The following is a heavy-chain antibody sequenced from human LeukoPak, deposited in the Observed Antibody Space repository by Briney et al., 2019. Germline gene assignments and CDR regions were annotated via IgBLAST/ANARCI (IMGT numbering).Heavy chain of an antibody. J-gene: IGHJ4*02. D-gene: IGHD6-6*01. CDR3: ARVHEYSSSSGGFDC. CDR2: INSDGSST. Sequence: GGSLRLSCAASGFTFSSYWMHWVRQAPGKGLVWVSRINSDGSSTSYADSVKGRFTISRDNAKNTLYLQMNSPRAEDTAVYYCARVHEYSSSSGGFDCWGQGTLVTVSS. CDR1: GFTFSSYW. V-gene: IGHV3-74*01.